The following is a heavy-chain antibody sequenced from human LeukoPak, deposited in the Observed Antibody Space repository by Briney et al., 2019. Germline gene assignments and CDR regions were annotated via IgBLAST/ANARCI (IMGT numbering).Heavy chain of an antibody. D-gene: IGHD6-13*01. CDR3: ARMYSSTGYAFDI. J-gene: IGHJ3*02. Sequence: GGSLRLSCAASGFTVSSNYMSWVRQAPGKGLEWVSVIYSGGSTYYADSVKGRFTISRDNSKNTLYLQMNSLRAEDTAVYYCARMYSSTGYAFDIWGQGTMVTVSS. V-gene: IGHV3-53*01. CDR1: GFTVSSNY. CDR2: IYSGGST.